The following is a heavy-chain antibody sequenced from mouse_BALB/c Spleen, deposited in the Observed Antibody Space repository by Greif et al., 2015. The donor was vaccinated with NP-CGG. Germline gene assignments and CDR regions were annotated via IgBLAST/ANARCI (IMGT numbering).Heavy chain of an antibody. CDR1: GFAFSSYD. J-gene: IGHJ4*01. D-gene: IGHD2-3*01. Sequence: EVQGVESGGGLVKPGGSLKLSCAASGFAFSSYDMSWVRQTPEKRLEWVAYISSGGGSTYYPDTVKGRFTISRDNAKNTLCLQMSSLKSEDTAMYYCARYDGYYYYAMDYWGQGTSVTVSS. CDR2: ISSGGGST. CDR3: ARYDGYYYYAMDY. V-gene: IGHV5-12-1*01.